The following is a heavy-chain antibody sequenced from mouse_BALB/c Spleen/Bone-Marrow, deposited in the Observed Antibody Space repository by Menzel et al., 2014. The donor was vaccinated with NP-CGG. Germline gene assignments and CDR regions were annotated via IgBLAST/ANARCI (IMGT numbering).Heavy chain of an antibody. CDR2: IFPVNADT. J-gene: IGHJ3*01. CDR1: GYVFTDYW. Sequence: VKLMESGAELVRPGSSVKISCKASGYVFTDYWMNWLRQRPGQGLEWIGQIFPVNADTNYKANFKDKVTLTADKSSTTAYMQLNSLTSEDSAVYFCARVATGSFAYWGQGTLVTVSA. V-gene: IGHV1-80*01. CDR3: ARVATGSFAY.